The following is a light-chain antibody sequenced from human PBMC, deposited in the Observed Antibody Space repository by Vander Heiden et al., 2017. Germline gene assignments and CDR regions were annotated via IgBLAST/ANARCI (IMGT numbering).Light chain of an antibody. V-gene: IGKV3-20*01. CDR3: QHYGGSPLFT. CDR2: GAS. Sequence: ENVLTQSPGTLSLSPGERATLSCRASESVSSRYLAWYQQKPGQAPRLLIYGASSRATGIPDRFSGSGSGTDFTLTISRLEPEDFAVYYCQHYGGSPLFTFGPGTKVDIK. CDR1: ESVSSRY. J-gene: IGKJ3*01.